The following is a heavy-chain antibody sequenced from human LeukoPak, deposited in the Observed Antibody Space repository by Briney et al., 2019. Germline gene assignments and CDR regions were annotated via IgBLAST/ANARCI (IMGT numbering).Heavy chain of an antibody. V-gene: IGHV3-30*02. D-gene: IGHD2-8*02. Sequence: GGSLRLSCAASGFTFSSYAMHWVRQAPGKGLEWVAFIRYDGTNKYYADSVRGRFPISRDNSKNTLYLQMNSLRAEDTAVYYCAKDSWWAFTNCGQGALGTVSS. CDR2: IRYDGTNK. CDR3: AKDSWWAFTN. J-gene: IGHJ4*02. CDR1: GFTFSSYA.